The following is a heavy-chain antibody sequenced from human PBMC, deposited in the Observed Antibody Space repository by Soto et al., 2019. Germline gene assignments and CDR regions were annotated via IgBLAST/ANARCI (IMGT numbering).Heavy chain of an antibody. V-gene: IGHV5-10-1*01. CDR1: GYSFAGYW. J-gene: IGHJ4*02. CDR3: ARQIYDSDTGPNFQYYFDS. Sequence: GESLKISCKGSGYSFAGYWITWVRQEPGKGLEWMGRIDPSDSQTYYSPSFRGHVTISVTKSITAVFLQWSSLRASDTAMYYCARQIYDSDTGPNFQYYFDSWGQGTPVTVSS. D-gene: IGHD3-22*01. CDR2: IDPSDSQT.